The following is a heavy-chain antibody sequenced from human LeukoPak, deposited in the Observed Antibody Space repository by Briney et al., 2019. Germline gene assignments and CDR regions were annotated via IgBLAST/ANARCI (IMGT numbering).Heavy chain of an antibody. D-gene: IGHD3-3*01. CDR1: GYTFTSYG. J-gene: IGHJ4*02. V-gene: IGHV1-18*01. CDR2: ISAYNGNT. CDR3: ARDESRWSRRPFDY. Sequence: ASVKVSCKASGYTFTSYGISWVRQAPGQGLEWMGWISAYNGNTNYAQKLQGRVTMTRDTSTSTAYMELRSLRSDDTAVYYCARDESRWSRRPFDYWAREPWSPSPQ.